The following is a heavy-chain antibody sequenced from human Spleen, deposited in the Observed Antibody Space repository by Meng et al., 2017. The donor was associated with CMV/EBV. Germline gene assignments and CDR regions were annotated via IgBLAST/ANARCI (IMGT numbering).Heavy chain of an antibody. CDR3: AKGGDSSGTYAMDV. CDR2: IWYDGINK. Sequence: GESLKISCAASGFTFSSYGMHWVRQAPGKGLEWVAVIWYDGINKYYADSVKGRFTISRDNSKNTRYLQMNSLRAEDTAVYYCAKGGDSSGTYAMDVWGQGTTVTVSS. V-gene: IGHV3-30*02. J-gene: IGHJ6*02. D-gene: IGHD3-22*01. CDR1: GFTFSSYG.